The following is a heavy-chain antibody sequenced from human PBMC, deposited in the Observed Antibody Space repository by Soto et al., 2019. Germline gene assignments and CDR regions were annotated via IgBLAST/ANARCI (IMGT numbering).Heavy chain of an antibody. CDR3: AKDLGGYYGPVGWFDP. J-gene: IGHJ5*01. D-gene: IGHD3-10*01. CDR1: GFTLSSYA. CDR2: ISASGADT. V-gene: IGHV3-23*01. Sequence: PGGSLRLSCTAPGFTLSSYAMSWVRQAPGKGLEWVSTISASGADTYYAASVKGRFTISRDNSKNILSLQMNSLRAEDTALYYCAKDLGGYYGPVGWFDPWGQGTLVTVSS.